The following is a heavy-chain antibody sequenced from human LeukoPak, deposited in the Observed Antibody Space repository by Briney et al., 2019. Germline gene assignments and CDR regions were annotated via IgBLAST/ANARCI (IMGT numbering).Heavy chain of an antibody. Sequence: PGGSLRLSCAASGFTFSNYAMNWVRQAPGKGLEWVTCIFSRSESILYADSVKGRFTISRDNAKNSLYLQMDSLRAEDTAVYYCARDFLHSSTSRPFDYWGQGTLVTVSS. D-gene: IGHD2-2*01. J-gene: IGHJ4*02. V-gene: IGHV3-21*01. CDR3: ARDFLHSSTSRPFDY. CDR1: GFTFSNYA. CDR2: IFSRSESI.